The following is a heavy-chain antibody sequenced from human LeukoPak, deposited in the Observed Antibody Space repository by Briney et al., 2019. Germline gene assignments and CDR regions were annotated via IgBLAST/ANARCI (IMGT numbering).Heavy chain of an antibody. J-gene: IGHJ4*02. CDR3: ARAGYCTNGVCLKTPVDY. V-gene: IGHV1-18*01. Sequence: GASVKVSCKASGCTFTSYGISWVRQAPGQGLEWMRWISAYNGNTNYAQKLQGRVTMTTDTSTSTAYMELRSLRSDDTAVYYCARAGYCTNGVCLKTPVDYWGQGTLVTVSS. CDR2: ISAYNGNT. D-gene: IGHD2-8*01. CDR1: GCTFTSYG.